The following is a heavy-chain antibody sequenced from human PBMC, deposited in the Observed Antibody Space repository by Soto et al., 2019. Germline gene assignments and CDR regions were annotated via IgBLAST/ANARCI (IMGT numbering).Heavy chain of an antibody. J-gene: IGHJ4*02. D-gene: IGHD2-15*01. CDR1: GFTFSSYW. Sequence: PGGSLRLSCAASGFTFSSYWMSWVRQAPGKGLEWVANIKQDGSEKYYVDSVKGRFTISRDNAKNSLYLQMNSLRAEDTAVYYCARQYCSGASCYEDYFDYWGQGTLVTVSS. CDR3: ARQYCSGASCYEDYFDY. CDR2: IKQDGSEK. V-gene: IGHV3-7*03.